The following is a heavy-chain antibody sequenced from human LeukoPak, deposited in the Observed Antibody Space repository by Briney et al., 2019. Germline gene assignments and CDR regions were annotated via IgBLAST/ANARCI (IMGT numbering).Heavy chain of an antibody. CDR1: GGTFSSYA. CDR2: INPSGGTT. J-gene: IGHJ5*02. D-gene: IGHD4-23*01. Sequence: ASVKVSCKASGGTFSSYAISWVRQAPGQGLEWMGIINPSGGTTNYAQKFQGRVTMTRDMSTSTDYMELSSLRSEDTAVYYCARDNSVEDTAWWFDPWGQGTLVTVSS. V-gene: IGHV1-46*01. CDR3: ARDNSVEDTAWWFDP.